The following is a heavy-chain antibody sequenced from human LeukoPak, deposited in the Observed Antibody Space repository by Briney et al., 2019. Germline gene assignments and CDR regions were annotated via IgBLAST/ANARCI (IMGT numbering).Heavy chain of an antibody. V-gene: IGHV1-24*01. CDR2: FDPEDGET. Sequence: GASVKVSCKVSGYTLTELSMHWVRQAPGKGLEWMGGFDPEDGETIYAQKFQGRVTMTEDTSTDTAYMELSSLRSEDTAVYYCATATPTGSAGYYYDSSGPYPLDYWGQGTLVTVSS. CDR1: GYTLTELS. CDR3: ATATPTGSAGYYYDSSGPYPLDY. J-gene: IGHJ4*02. D-gene: IGHD3-22*01.